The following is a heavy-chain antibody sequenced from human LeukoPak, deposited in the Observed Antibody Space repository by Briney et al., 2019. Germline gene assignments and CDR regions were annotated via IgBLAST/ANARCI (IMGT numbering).Heavy chain of an antibody. Sequence: GGSLRLSCAASGFTFSSYWMTWVRQAPGKGLEWVANIKLDVSETYYVDSVRGRFTISRDNSKNTLYLQMNSLRAEDTAVYYCAKARRDYRFDYWGQGTLVTVSS. CDR2: IKLDVSET. D-gene: IGHD4-11*01. CDR3: AKARRDYRFDY. V-gene: IGHV3-7*01. CDR1: GFTFSSYW. J-gene: IGHJ4*02.